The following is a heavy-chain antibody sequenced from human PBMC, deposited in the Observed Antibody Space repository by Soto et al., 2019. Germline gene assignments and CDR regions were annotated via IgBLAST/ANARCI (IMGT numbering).Heavy chain of an antibody. Sequence: GGSLRLSCAASGVTFSNYGMHWVRPAPGEGLEWVAVISSDGRKIFYADSVKGRLTISRYNSKNTLFVQMNSLRAEDTAVYYCAKAKGSLQQLGRNYLDLWPQGILVTVSS. CDR3: AKAKGSLQQLGRNYLDL. J-gene: IGHJ4*02. CDR1: GVTFSNYG. V-gene: IGHV3-30*18. CDR2: ISSDGRKI. D-gene: IGHD6-6*01.